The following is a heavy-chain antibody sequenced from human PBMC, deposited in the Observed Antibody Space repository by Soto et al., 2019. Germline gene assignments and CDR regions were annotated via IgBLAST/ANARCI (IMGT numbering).Heavy chain of an antibody. CDR3: ARDGAGHIVVVPAASPTGMDV. J-gene: IGHJ6*02. V-gene: IGHV3-48*03. CDR1: GFTFSSYE. Sequence: WGSLRLSCAASGFTFSSYEMNWVRQAPGKGLEWVSYISSSGSTICYADSVKGRFTISRDNAKNSLYLQMNSLRAEDTAVYYCARDGAGHIVVVPAASPTGMDVWGQGTTVTVSS. CDR2: ISSSGSTI. D-gene: IGHD2-2*01.